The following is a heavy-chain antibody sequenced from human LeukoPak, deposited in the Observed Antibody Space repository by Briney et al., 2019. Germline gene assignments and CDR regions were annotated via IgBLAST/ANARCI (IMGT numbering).Heavy chain of an antibody. V-gene: IGHV1-46*01. CDR1: GYTFTSYY. J-gene: IGHJ4*02. CDR3: ARDSAWSGYLQFDY. Sequence: AXXKVSCKASGYTFTSYYMHWVRQAPGQGLEWMGIINPSGGSTNYAQKFQGRVTMTRDKSTSTVYMEMSSLRSEDTAVYYCARDSAWSGYLQFDYWGQGTLVTVSS. CDR2: INPSGGST. D-gene: IGHD3-3*01.